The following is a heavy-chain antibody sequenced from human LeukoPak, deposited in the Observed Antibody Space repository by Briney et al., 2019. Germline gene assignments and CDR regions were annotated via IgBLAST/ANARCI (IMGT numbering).Heavy chain of an antibody. CDR3: AKRGVVVPAAIPWDAFDI. Sequence: GGSLRLSCAAPGFTFSSYAMSWVRQAPGKGLEWVSAISGSGDSTYYADSVKGRFTISRDNSKNTLYLQMNSLRAEDTAVYYCAKRGVVVPAAIPWDAFDIWGQGTMVTVSS. J-gene: IGHJ3*02. CDR1: GFTFSSYA. V-gene: IGHV3-23*01. CDR2: ISGSGDST. D-gene: IGHD2-2*01.